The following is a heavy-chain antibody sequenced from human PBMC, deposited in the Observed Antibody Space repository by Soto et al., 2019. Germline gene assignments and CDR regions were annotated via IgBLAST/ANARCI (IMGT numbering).Heavy chain of an antibody. D-gene: IGHD3-22*01. CDR3: ERDMNGDSSGYYYPRHYGMDV. Sequence: GGFLRLSCAASGFTVSSKYMHWVRQATGKGLEWVSAIGTAGDTYYPGSVKGRFTISRENAKNSLYLQMNSLRAGDTAVYYCERDMNGDSSGYYYPRHYGMDVWGQGTTVTVSS. CDR2: IGTAGDT. CDR1: GFTVSSKY. J-gene: IGHJ6*02. V-gene: IGHV3-13*01.